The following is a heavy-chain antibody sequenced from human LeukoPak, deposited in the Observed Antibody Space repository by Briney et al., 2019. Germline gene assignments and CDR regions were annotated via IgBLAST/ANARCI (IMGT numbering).Heavy chain of an antibody. Sequence: PGRSLRLSCAASGFTFSSYGMHWVRQAPGKGLEWVAVIWYDGSNEYYADSVKGRFTISRDNSKNTLYLQMNSLRAEDTAVYYCARDHRSAFDIWGQGTMVTVSS. V-gene: IGHV3-33*01. CDR1: GFTFSSYG. J-gene: IGHJ3*02. CDR2: IWYDGSNE. CDR3: ARDHRSAFDI.